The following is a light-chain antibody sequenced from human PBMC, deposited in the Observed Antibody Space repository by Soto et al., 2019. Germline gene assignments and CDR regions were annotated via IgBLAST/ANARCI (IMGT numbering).Light chain of an antibody. V-gene: IGKV1-33*01. CDR3: QQYDTLPIT. J-gene: IGKJ5*01. CDR1: QGINNY. CDR2: DVS. Sequence: DLQLTQSPSSLSASVGDRVTITCQASQGINNYLNWYQQKPGKAPKLLISDVSNLETGVPSRFSGSGSETDFSFTISGLQPEDIATYYCQQYDTLPITFGQGTRLDIK.